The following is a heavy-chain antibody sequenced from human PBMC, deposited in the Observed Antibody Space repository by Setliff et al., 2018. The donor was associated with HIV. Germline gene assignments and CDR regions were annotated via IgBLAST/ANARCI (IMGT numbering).Heavy chain of an antibody. J-gene: IGHJ4*02. CDR3: AKERGSSQPCDY. CDR1: GFTFNNFG. V-gene: IGHV3-23*01. D-gene: IGHD3-10*01. CDR2: INAGGGNT. Sequence: LKISCAASGFTFNNFGMNWVRQAPGKGLEFVSAINAGGGNTYYANSVKGRFTISRDNSKNMLYLQMNSLRADDTAVYFCAKERGSSQPCDYWGQGTLVTVSS.